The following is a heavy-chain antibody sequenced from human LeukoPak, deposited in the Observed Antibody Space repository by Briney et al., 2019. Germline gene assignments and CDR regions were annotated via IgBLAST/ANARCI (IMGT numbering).Heavy chain of an antibody. V-gene: IGHV3-33*01. CDR2: IWYDGSNK. Sequence: GGSLILSCAASGFTFSSYGMHWVRQAPGKGLEWVAVIWYDGSNKYYADSVKGRFTISRDNSKNTLYLQMNSLRAEDTAVYYCARERATGYSGYDFMRWGQGTLVTVSS. D-gene: IGHD5-12*01. CDR1: GFTFSSYG. CDR3: ARERATGYSGYDFMR. J-gene: IGHJ4*02.